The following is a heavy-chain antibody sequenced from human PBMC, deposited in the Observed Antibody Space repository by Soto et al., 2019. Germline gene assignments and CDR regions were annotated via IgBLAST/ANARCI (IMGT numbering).Heavy chain of an antibody. CDR2: ISGSGGST. J-gene: IGHJ4*02. CDR1: GFTFDSYA. V-gene: IGHV3-23*01. D-gene: IGHD2-15*01. CDR3: GRDLHAGYCSGVPCSSGFFY. Sequence: PGGSLRLSCAASGFTFDSYAMGWVRQAPGKWLEWVSGISGSGGSTYYADSVKGRFTISRDNSKNTVYLHMNSLRAEDTALYLCGRDLHAGYCSGVPCSSGFFYWGLGTLVTVSS.